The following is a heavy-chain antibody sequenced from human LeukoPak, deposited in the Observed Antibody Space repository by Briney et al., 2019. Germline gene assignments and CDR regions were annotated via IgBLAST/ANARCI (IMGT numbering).Heavy chain of an antibody. CDR2: ISGSGGST. CDR1: GFTFSGYD. D-gene: IGHD3-10*01. J-gene: IGHJ4*02. Sequence: GGSLRLSCAASGFTFSGYDMSWVRQAPGKGLEWVSAISGSGGSTYYADSVKGRFTISRDNSKNTLYLQMNSLRAEDTAVYYCAKGRKRFGEISFDYWGQGTLVSVSS. CDR3: AKGRKRFGEISFDY. V-gene: IGHV3-23*01.